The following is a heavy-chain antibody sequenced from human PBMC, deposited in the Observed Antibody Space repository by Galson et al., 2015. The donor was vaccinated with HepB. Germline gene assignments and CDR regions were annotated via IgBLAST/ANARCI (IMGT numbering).Heavy chain of an antibody. CDR3: ARRGRLVAGDFDY. V-gene: IGHV3-7*03. J-gene: IGHJ4*02. D-gene: IGHD2-15*01. CDR2: IKQDGSEK. CDR1: GFTFSNFW. Sequence: SLRLSCAASGFTFSNFWMSWVRQVPGKGLEWVANIKQDGSEKYYVDSVKGRFTISRDNAKNSLFLQMNSLRAEDTAVYYCARRGRLVAGDFDYWGQGTLVTVSS.